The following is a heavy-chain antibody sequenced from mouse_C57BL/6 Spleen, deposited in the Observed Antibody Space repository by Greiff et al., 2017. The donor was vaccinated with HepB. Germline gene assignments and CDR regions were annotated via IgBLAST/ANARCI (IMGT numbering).Heavy chain of an antibody. V-gene: IGHV1-26*01. J-gene: IGHJ1*03. Sequence: EVQLKESGPELVKPGASVKISCKASGYTFTDYYMNWVKQSHGKSLEWIGDINPNNGGTSYNQKFKGKATLTVDKSSSTAYMELRSLTSEDSAVYYCARSHWYFDVWGTGTTVTVSS. CDR1: GYTFTDYY. CDR3: ARSHWYFDV. D-gene: IGHD1-1*01. CDR2: INPNNGGT.